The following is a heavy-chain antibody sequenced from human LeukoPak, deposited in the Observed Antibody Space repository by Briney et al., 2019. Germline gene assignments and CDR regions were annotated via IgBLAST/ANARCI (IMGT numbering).Heavy chain of an antibody. CDR3: ARGPYSYDSSGAFDI. D-gene: IGHD3-22*01. V-gene: IGHV4-39*07. Sequence: SETLSLTCSVSGGSISLSYYYWGWIRQPPGKALEWIGRISSSGSTNYNPSLKSRVTISVDTSKNQFSLKLSSVTAADTAVYFCARGPYSYDSSGAFDIWGQGTMVTVSP. CDR2: ISSSGST. CDR1: GGSISLSYYY. J-gene: IGHJ3*02.